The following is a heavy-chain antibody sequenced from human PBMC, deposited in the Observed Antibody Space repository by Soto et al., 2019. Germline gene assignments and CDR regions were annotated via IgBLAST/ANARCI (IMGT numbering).Heavy chain of an antibody. CDR1: GFTFSSYS. Sequence: PGGSLRLSCAASGFTFSSYSMNWVRQAPGKGLEWVSSISSSSSYIYYADSVKGRFTISRDNAKNSLYLQMNSLRAEDTAVYYCASLRDSSSPGDYDWYFDLWGRGTLVTVSS. D-gene: IGHD6-6*01. V-gene: IGHV3-21*01. CDR3: ASLRDSSSPGDYDWYFDL. CDR2: ISSSSSYI. J-gene: IGHJ2*01.